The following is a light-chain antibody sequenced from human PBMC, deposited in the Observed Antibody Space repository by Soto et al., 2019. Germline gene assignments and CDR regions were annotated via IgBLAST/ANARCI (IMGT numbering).Light chain of an antibody. CDR1: QSVSSN. V-gene: IGKV3-15*01. CDR2: GAS. J-gene: IGKJ1*01. Sequence: EIVMTQSPDTLSVSPGERGTLSCRASQSVSSNLAWYQQKPGQAPRLLIYGASTRATGIPARFIGSGSGTEFTLTISSLQSEDFAFYYCQQYDNWITWTFGQGTKVDI. CDR3: QQYDNWITWT.